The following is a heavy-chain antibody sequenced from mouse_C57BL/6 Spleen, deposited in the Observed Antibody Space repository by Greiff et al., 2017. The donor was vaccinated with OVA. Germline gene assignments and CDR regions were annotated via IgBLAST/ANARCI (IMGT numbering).Heavy chain of an antibody. D-gene: IGHD2-4*01. V-gene: IGHV1-72*01. Sequence: VQLQQPGAELVKPGASVKLSCKASGYTFTSYWMHWVKQRPGRGLEWIGRIDPNSGGNKDNEKFKSKAKLTVEKPSSTAYMQLCSLTSEVSEVYYSAREDYDDVWCAYWGEETLVTVSA. CDR1: GYTFTSYW. CDR2: IDPNSGGN. J-gene: IGHJ3*01. CDR3: AREDYDDVWCAY.